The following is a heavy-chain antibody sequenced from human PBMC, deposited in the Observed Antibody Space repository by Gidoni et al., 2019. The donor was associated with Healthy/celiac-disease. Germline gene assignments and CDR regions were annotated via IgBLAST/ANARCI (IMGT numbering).Heavy chain of an antibody. CDR1: GGSISSSY. V-gene: IGHV4-59*08. CDR3: ARRPHSYMDV. CDR2: IYYRGGT. J-gene: IGHJ6*02. Sequence: QVQLQESGPGLVKPSETLSLTCTLSGGSISSSYWSWIRQPPGKGLEWIGYIYYRGGTNYNPPLKSRVTISVDTSKNQFSLKLRSVTAADTAVYFCARRPHSYMDVWGQGTTVTVSS.